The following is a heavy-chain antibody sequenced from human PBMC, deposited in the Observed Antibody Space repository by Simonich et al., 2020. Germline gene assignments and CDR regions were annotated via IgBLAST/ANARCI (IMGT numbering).Heavy chain of an antibody. Sequence: QVQLVQSGAEVKKPGASVKVSCKASGYTFTGYYMHWVRQAPGQGLEWMGWINPNSGGKNYAKKFEGRGTMTRDTSISTAYMELSRLRSDDTAVYYCARGPSLPDWGQGTLVTVSS. V-gene: IGHV1-2*02. CDR1: GYTFTGYY. CDR3: ARGPSLPD. J-gene: IGHJ4*02. CDR2: INPNSGGK.